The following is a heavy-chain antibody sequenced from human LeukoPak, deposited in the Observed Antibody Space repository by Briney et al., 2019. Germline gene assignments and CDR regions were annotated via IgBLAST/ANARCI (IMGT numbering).Heavy chain of an antibody. V-gene: IGHV3-23*01. D-gene: IGHD3-3*01. Sequence: GGSLRLSCAASGFTFSSYAMSWVRQAPGKGLEWVSAISGSGGSTYYADSVKGRFTISRDNSKNTLYLQMNSLRAEDTAVYYCAGNPLGDFWSGYSHYYYYYMDVWGKGTTVTVSS. CDR2: ISGSGGST. J-gene: IGHJ6*03. CDR3: AGNPLGDFWSGYSHYYYYYMDV. CDR1: GFTFSSYA.